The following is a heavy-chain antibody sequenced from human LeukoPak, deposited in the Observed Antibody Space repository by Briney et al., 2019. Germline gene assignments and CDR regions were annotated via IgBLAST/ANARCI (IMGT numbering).Heavy chain of an antibody. V-gene: IGHV3-49*03. J-gene: IGHJ1*01. CDR2: IRSRAYGGTT. Sequence: GRSLRLSCTASGFTFGDYAMSWFRQAPGKGLEWVGFIRSRAYGGTTEYAAPVKGRFTISRDDSKSIAYLQMNSLKTEDTAVYYCTRDGLGYCSGGSCGSAEYFQHWGQGTLVTVSS. CDR3: TRDGLGYCSGGSCGSAEYFQH. CDR1: GFTFGDYA. D-gene: IGHD2-15*01.